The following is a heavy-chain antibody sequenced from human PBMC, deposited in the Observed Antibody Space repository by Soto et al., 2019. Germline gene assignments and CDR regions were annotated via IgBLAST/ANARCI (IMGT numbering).Heavy chain of an antibody. J-gene: IGHJ6*02. Sequence: PSETLSLTCTVSGGSISSYYWSWIRQPPGKGLEWIGYIYYSGSTNYNPSLKSRVTISVDTSKNQFSLKLSSVTAADTAVYYCARGPEVTMIVEWVYGMDVWGQGTTVTVSS. V-gene: IGHV4-59*01. CDR3: ARGPEVTMIVEWVYGMDV. CDR2: IYYSGST. D-gene: IGHD3-22*01. CDR1: GGSISSYY.